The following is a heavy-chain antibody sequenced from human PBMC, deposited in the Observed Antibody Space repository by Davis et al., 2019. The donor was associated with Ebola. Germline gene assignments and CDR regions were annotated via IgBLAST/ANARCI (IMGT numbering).Heavy chain of an antibody. Sequence: AASVKVSCKASGYTFTGYYIHWVRQAPGQGLEWMGWISAYNGNTNYAQKLQGRVTMTTDTSTSTAYMELRSLRSDDTAVYYCARAQFPTTSDHWGQGTLVTVSS. CDR1: GYTFTGYY. V-gene: IGHV1-18*04. J-gene: IGHJ4*02. D-gene: IGHD1-1*01. CDR2: ISAYNGNT. CDR3: ARAQFPTTSDH.